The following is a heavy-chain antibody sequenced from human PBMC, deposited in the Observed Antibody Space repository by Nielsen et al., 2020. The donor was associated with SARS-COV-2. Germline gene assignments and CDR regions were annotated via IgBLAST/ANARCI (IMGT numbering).Heavy chain of an antibody. Sequence: RQAPGKGLEWIGSIYYSGSTYYNPSLKSRVTISVDTSKNQFSLKLSSVTAADTAVYYCAGSGYYDYWGQGTLVTVSS. V-gene: IGHV4-39*01. CDR3: AGSGYYDY. J-gene: IGHJ4*02. CDR2: IYYSGST. D-gene: IGHD3-22*01.